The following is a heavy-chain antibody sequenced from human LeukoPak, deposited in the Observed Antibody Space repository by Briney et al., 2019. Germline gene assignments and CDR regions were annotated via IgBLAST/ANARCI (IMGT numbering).Heavy chain of an antibody. Sequence: SVKVSCKASGGTFSSYAISWVRQAPGQGLEWMGGIIPIFGTASYAQKFQGRVTITADESTSTAYMELSSLRSEDTAVYYCASGGYSGYDFYYYYYGMDVWGKGTTVTVSS. J-gene: IGHJ6*04. D-gene: IGHD5-12*01. CDR2: IIPIFGTA. CDR1: GGTFSSYA. V-gene: IGHV1-69*01. CDR3: ASGGYSGYDFYYYYYGMDV.